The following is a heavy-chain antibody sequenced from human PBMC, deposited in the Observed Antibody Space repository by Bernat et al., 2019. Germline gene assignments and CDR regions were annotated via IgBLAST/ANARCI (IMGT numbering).Heavy chain of an antibody. V-gene: IGHV1-2*04. CDR1: GYSFTGFY. J-gene: IGHJ6*02. D-gene: IGHD3-16*02. CDR2: INPDSGGT. CDR3: ARSFFYALDV. Sequence: QVQLVQSGVEVKKPGASVKVSCKASGYSFTGFYIHWVRQAPGQGLEWMGWINPDSGGTNYAQKFQGWVTLTRDTSSSTAYMELNRLRFDDTAIYFCARSFFYALDVWGQGTTVTVPS.